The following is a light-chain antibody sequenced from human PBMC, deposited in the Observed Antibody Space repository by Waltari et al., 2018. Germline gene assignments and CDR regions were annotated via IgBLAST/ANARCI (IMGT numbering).Light chain of an antibody. V-gene: IGLV2-8*01. CDR3: SSYAGNNFYV. Sequence: QSALTHPPSASGSPGQSVTISCTGTSSYVGYCNSVSWYQQHPGKAPKLMIFEVSKRCSGVPDRFSGSKSANTASLTGSGLQAEDEADYYCSSYAGNNFYVFGTGTTVTVL. CDR2: EVS. J-gene: IGLJ1*01. CDR1: SSYVGYCNS.